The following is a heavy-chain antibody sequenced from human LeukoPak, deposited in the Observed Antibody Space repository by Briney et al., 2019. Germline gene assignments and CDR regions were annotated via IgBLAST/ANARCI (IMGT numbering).Heavy chain of an antibody. CDR2: INHSGST. D-gene: IGHD4-23*01. V-gene: IGHV4-34*01. Sequence: SETLSLTCAVYGGSFSGYYWSWLRQPPGKGLEWIGEINHSGSTNYNPSLKSRVTISVDTSKNQFSLKLSSVTAADTAVYYCARFDTVVTGYYYYGMDVWGQGTTVTVSS. J-gene: IGHJ6*02. CDR3: ARFDTVVTGYYYYGMDV. CDR1: GGSFSGYY.